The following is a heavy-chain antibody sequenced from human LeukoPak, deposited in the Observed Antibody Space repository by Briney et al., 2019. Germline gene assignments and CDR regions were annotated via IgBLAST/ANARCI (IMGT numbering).Heavy chain of an antibody. V-gene: IGHV4-38-2*02. Sequence: SETLSLTCTVSGYSISSGYFWGWIRQPPGKGLEWIGVYHVGTTDYNPSLKSRVTISVDRSKNQMSLKLSSVTAADTAVYYCARQTGSGLFILPGGQGTLVTVSS. J-gene: IGHJ4*02. CDR2: VYHVGTT. CDR3: ARQTGSGLFILP. D-gene: IGHD3/OR15-3a*01. CDR1: GYSISSGYF.